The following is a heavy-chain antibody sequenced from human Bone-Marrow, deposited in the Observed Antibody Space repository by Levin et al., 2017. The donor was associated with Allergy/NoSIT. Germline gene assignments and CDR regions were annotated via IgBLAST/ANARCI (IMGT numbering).Heavy chain of an antibody. CDR2: IYYSGST. J-gene: IGHJ6*02. CDR1: GDSISAYY. D-gene: IGHD3-3*01. CDR3: ARAARYDLWSGHYRHHNGLDV. Sequence: PSETLFLTCTASGDSISAYYWTWVRQAPGKGLEWIGHIYYSGSTKTNPSLSSRVSISVDMSKNQISLKLRTVTAADTAVYYCARAARYDLWSGHYRHHNGLDVWGQGTTVIVSS. V-gene: IGHV4-59*01.